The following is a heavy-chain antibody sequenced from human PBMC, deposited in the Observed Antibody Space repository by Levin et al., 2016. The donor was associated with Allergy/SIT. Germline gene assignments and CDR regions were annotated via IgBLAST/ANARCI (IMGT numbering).Heavy chain of an antibody. CDR3: ARVFGGDYKIDY. CDR2: IIPILGIA. D-gene: IGHD4-17*01. Sequence: SVKVSCKASGGTFSSYAISWVRQAPGQGLEWMGRIIPILGIANYAQKFQGRVTITADKSTSTAYMELSSLRSEDTAVYYCARVFGGDYKIDYWGQGTLVTVSS. J-gene: IGHJ4*02. CDR1: GGTFSSYA. V-gene: IGHV1-69*04.